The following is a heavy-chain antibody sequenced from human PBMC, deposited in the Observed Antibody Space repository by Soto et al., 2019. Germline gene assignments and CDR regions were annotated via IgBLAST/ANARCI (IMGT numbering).Heavy chain of an antibody. V-gene: IGHV4-59*01. CDR2: IYYSGST. CDR3: ARVLGKNYFDP. Sequence: PSETLSLTCTVSGGSISGYYWSWIRQPPGKGLEWIGYIYYSGSTNYNPSFKSRVTISVDTSNNQFSLKLTSVTAADTAVYYCARVLGKNYFDPRGQGTLVTVSS. D-gene: IGHD1-7*01. CDR1: GGSISGYY. J-gene: IGHJ5*02.